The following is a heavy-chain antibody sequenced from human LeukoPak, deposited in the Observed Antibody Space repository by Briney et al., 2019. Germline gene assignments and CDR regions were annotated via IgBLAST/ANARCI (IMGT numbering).Heavy chain of an antibody. CDR2: VSGGGVTT. V-gene: IGHV3-23*01. J-gene: IGHJ4*02. D-gene: IGHD6-19*01. CDR1: GFTFSSYA. CDR3: PKQSYASGWNPFDY. Sequence: PGGSLRLSCAASGFTFSSYAMSWVRQAPGKGLEWVSTVSGGGVTTYYADSAKGRFTISRDNSENTLYLQMNSLTAEDTAVYYCPKQSYASGWNPFDYWGQGILVTVSS.